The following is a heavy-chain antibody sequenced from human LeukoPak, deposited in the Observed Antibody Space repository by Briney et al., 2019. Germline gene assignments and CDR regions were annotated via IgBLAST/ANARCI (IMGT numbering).Heavy chain of an antibody. CDR2: ILSTGTT. J-gene: IGHJ5*02. CDR1: GFPFSASA. V-gene: IGHV3-23*01. D-gene: IGHD4-17*01. CDR3: ATVKYDYGDPVGWFDP. Sequence: PGGSLRLSCAASGFPFSASAMTWVRQAPGKGLEWVSNILSTGTTYYADSVRGRFTISRDNSKNTLYLLMTSLRADDTAVYYCATVKYDYGDPVGWFDPWGQGTLVTVSS.